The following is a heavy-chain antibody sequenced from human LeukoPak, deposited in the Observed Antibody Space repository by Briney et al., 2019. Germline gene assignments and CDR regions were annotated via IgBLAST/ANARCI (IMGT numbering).Heavy chain of an antibody. D-gene: IGHD4-23*01. V-gene: IGHV1-69*04. CDR1: GGTFSSYA. CDR3: ARTYGGNLNDAFDI. J-gene: IGHJ3*02. CDR2: IIPIFGIA. Sequence: GSSVKVSCKASGGTFSSYAISWVRQAPGQGLEWMGRIIPIFGIANYAQKFQGRVTITADKSTSTAYMELSSLRSEDTAVCYCARTYGGNLNDAFDIWGQGTMVTVSS.